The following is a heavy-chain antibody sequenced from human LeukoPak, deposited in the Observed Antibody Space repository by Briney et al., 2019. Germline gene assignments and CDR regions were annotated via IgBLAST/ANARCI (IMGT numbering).Heavy chain of an antibody. J-gene: IGHJ4*02. CDR3: AKDRGYSYGISEY. V-gene: IGHV3-49*04. Sequence: GGSLRLSCTGSGFTFGAHSMAWVRQAPGKGPEWVGFIRGKAYGGATGYTASVKGRFTISRDNSKNTLYLQMNSLRAEDTAVYYCAKDRGYSYGISEYWGQGTLVTVSS. D-gene: IGHD5-18*01. CDR1: GFTFGAHS. CDR2: IRGKAYGGAT.